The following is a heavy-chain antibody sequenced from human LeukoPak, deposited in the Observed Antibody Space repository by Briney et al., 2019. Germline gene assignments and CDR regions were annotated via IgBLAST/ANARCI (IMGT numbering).Heavy chain of an antibody. V-gene: IGHV3-11*01. J-gene: IGHJ4*02. CDR2: NSSRGSTI. CDR1: GFTFSDYY. D-gene: IGHD3-22*01. CDR3: ARDPYYYDSSGYGY. Sequence: GGSLRLSCAASGFTFSDYYMSWIRQAPGKRLERVSYNSSRGSTIYYADSVKGRFPISRDNAKNSLYLQMNSLRAEDRAVYYCARDPYYYDSSGYGYWGQGTLVTVSS.